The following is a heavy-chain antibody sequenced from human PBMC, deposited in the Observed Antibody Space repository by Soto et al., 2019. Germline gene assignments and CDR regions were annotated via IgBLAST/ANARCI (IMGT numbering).Heavy chain of an antibody. Sequence: SETLSLTCTVSGGSISTYYWSWIRQPPGKGLEWVGYIYYSGSTNYNPSLKSRVTISVDTSKNQFSLKLSSVTAADTAVYYCARGRGPDGDFAYYFDYWGQGTLVTVSS. V-gene: IGHV4-59*12. CDR1: GGSISTYY. CDR3: ARGRGPDGDFAYYFDY. CDR2: IYYSGST. J-gene: IGHJ4*02. D-gene: IGHD4-17*01.